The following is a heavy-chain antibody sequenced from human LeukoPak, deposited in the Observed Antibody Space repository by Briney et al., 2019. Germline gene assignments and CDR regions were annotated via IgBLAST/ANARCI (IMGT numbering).Heavy chain of an antibody. Sequence: GGSLRLSCAASGFTFSSYWMHSVRHAPGKGLVWVSRINSDGSSTTYADSVKGRFTISRDNAKNTLYLQMNSLRAEDTAVYYCARDGYSYQYNWFDPWGQGTLVTVSS. CDR2: INSDGSST. CDR3: ARDGYSYQYNWFDP. V-gene: IGHV3-74*01. J-gene: IGHJ5*02. CDR1: GFTFSSYW. D-gene: IGHD5-18*01.